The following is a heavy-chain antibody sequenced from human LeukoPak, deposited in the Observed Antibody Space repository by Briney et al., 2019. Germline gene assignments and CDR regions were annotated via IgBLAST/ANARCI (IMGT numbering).Heavy chain of an antibody. Sequence: GGSLRLSCAVSGFTFSSYAMSWVRQAPGRGLEWVSGIYGSGGRANYADSVRGRRTLSRDNSKKTLYLEMNSLRAEDTAVYSFAKGRSGTYYGAVDYWGQGTLVTVSS. V-gene: IGHV3-23*01. CDR3: AKGRSGTYYGAVDY. CDR1: GFTFSSYA. D-gene: IGHD1-26*01. CDR2: IYGSGGRA. J-gene: IGHJ4*02.